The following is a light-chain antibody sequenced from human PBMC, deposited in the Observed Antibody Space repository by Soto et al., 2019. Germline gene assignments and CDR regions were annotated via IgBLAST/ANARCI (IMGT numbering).Light chain of an antibody. CDR3: QQYNIWPLT. Sequence: EIVMTQSPATLSVSPGERATLSCRASQIISSNLAWFQQKPGQAPRLLIYGASIRAAGFPARFSGSGSGTEFTLTISSLQSEDIAVYYCQQYNIWPLTFGPGTKVDI. V-gene: IGKV3-15*01. J-gene: IGKJ3*01. CDR1: QIISSN. CDR2: GAS.